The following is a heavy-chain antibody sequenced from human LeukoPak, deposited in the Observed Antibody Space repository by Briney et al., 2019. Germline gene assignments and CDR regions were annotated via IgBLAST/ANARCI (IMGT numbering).Heavy chain of an antibody. V-gene: IGHV1-2*02. J-gene: IGHJ5*02. CDR3: ARGLVPFGAEYWFDP. D-gene: IGHD3-16*01. CDR1: GYTFTGYY. Sequence: ASVKVSCKASGYTFTGYYMHWVRQAPGQGLEWMGWINPNSGGTNYAQKFQGRVTMTRDTSISTAYMELSRLRSDDTAVYYCARGLVPFGAEYWFDPWGQGTLVTVS. CDR2: INPNSGGT.